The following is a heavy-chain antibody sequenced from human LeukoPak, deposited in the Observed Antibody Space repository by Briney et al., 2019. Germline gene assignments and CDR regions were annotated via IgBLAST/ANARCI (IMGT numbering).Heavy chain of an antibody. CDR1: GYSFTSYW. D-gene: IGHD6-19*01. CDR2: IYPGDSDT. Sequence: GESLKISCKGSGYSFTSYWIGWVRQVPGKGLEWMGIIYPGDSDTRYSPSSQGQVTISADKSISTAYLQWSSLKASDTAMYYYATTPNIAVAYNAWGQGTLVTVSS. V-gene: IGHV5-51*01. CDR3: ATTPNIAVAYNA. J-gene: IGHJ4*02.